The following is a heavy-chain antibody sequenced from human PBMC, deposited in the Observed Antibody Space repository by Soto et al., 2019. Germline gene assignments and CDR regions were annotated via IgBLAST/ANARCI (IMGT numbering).Heavy chain of an antibody. D-gene: IGHD2-8*02. CDR3: ARNKITGLFDY. J-gene: IGHJ4*02. Sequence: SETLSLTCAVYGGSFSGYYWTWIRQPPGTGLEWIGEINHSGSTNYNPSLKSRVTISVDTSKNQFSLKLTSVTAADTAVYYCARNKITGLFDYWGQGTQVTVSS. V-gene: IGHV4-34*01. CDR2: INHSGST. CDR1: GGSFSGYY.